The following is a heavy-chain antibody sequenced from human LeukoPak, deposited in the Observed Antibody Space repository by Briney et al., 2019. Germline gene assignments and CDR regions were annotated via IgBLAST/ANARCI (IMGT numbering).Heavy chain of an antibody. D-gene: IGHD6-13*01. CDR3: ARGAAGDPFDY. Sequence: PSETLSLTCTVSGGSISSYYWSWIRQPPGKGLEWIGYIYYSGSTNYNPSLKSRVTISVDTSKNQFSLKLSSVTAADTAVYYCARGAAGDPFDYWGQGTLVTVSS. V-gene: IGHV4-59*08. J-gene: IGHJ4*02. CDR2: IYYSGST. CDR1: GGSISSYY.